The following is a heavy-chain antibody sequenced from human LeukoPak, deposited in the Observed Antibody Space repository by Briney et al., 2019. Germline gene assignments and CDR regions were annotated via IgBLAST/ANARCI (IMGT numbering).Heavy chain of an antibody. D-gene: IGHD3-3*01. CDR1: GGSLSGSY. Sequence: SETLSLTCAVYGGSLSGSYWSWIRQPPGKGQEWIGEINHSGSANYNPSLKSRVTLSIDKSKNQFSLNLNSVTAADTAVYYCARARRDSGFYKVDYWGQGTLVTVSS. V-gene: IGHV4-34*01. CDR3: ARARRDSGFYKVDY. J-gene: IGHJ4*02. CDR2: INHSGSA.